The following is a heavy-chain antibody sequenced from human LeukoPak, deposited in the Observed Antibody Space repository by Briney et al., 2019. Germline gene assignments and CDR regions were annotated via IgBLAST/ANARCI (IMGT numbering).Heavy chain of an antibody. V-gene: IGHV3-23*01. CDR1: GFTFSSCA. J-gene: IGHJ4*02. D-gene: IGHD6-19*01. Sequence: GGSLRLSCAASGFTFSSCAMSWVRQAPGKGLEWVSGVSSSGVSTNYADSVKGRFTISRDNSKNTPYLQMNSLTAEDTAVYYCAKRGSGWYWDDYWGQGTLVTVSS. CDR2: VSSSGVST. CDR3: AKRGSGWYWDDY.